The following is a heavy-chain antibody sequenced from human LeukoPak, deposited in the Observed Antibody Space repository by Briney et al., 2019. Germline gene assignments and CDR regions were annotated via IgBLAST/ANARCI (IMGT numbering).Heavy chain of an antibody. D-gene: IGHD3-22*01. Sequence: ASVKVSCKASGGTFSSYAISWVRQAPGQGLEWMGRIIPILGIANYAQKFQGRVTITADKSTSTAYMELSSLRSEDTAVYYCARAKAYYYVSSGQSLTIDYWGQGTLVTVSS. CDR3: ARAKAYYYVSSGQSLTIDY. CDR1: GGTFSSYA. V-gene: IGHV1-69*04. J-gene: IGHJ4*02. CDR2: IIPILGIA.